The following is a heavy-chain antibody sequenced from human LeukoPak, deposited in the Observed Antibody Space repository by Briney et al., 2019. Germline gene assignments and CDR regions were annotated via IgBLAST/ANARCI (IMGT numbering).Heavy chain of an antibody. V-gene: IGHV4-30-4*08. Sequence: SETLSLTCTVSGGSISGGDYFWSWIRQPPGKGLEWIGHIYYSGSTYYNPSLKSRVTISVDTSKNQFSLNLTSVTAADTAVYYCARDPGGWFDPWGQGTLVTVSS. CDR1: GGSISGGDYF. CDR3: ARDPGGWFDP. J-gene: IGHJ5*02. D-gene: IGHD3-10*01. CDR2: IYYSGST.